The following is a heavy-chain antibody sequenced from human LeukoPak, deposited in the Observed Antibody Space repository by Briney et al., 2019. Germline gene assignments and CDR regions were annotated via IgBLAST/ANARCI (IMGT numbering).Heavy chain of an antibody. J-gene: IGHJ4*02. D-gene: IGHD3-9*01. Sequence: SETLSLTCTVSGGSISSYYWSWIRQPPGKGLEWIGYIYYSGSTNYNPSLKSRVTISVDTSKNQFSLKLSSVTAADTAVYYCARQFPILTGYSFDYWGQGTLVTVSS. CDR3: ARQFPILTGYSFDY. CDR2: IYYSGST. CDR1: GGSISSYY. V-gene: IGHV4-59*08.